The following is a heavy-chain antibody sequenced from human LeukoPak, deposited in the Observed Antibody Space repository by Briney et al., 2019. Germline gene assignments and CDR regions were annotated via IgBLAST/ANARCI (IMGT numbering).Heavy chain of an antibody. D-gene: IGHD6-13*01. CDR1: GFTFSSYW. CDR3: ASLTLYSSGWYGGGEFDY. Sequence: GGSLRLSCAASGFTFSSYWMHWVRQAPGKGLIWVSRISTDGSSTAYADSVKGRFTISRDNAKNTLYLQMNSLRAEDTAVYYCASLTLYSSGWYGGGEFDYWGQGTLVTVSS. CDR2: ISTDGSST. J-gene: IGHJ4*02. V-gene: IGHV3-74*01.